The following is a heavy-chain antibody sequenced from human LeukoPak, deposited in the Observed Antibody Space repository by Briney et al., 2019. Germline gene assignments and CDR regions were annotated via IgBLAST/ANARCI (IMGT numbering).Heavy chain of an antibody. J-gene: IGHJ6*02. V-gene: IGHV4-4*07. Sequence: SETLSLTCTVSGGSISSYYWSWIRQPAGKGLEWIGRIYTSGSTNYNPSLKSRVTMSVDTSKNQFSLKLNSVTAADTAVYYCARDPQYSSSFYYYYGMDVWGQGASVTVSS. D-gene: IGHD6-6*01. CDR2: IYTSGST. CDR3: ARDPQYSSSFYYYYGMDV. CDR1: GGSISSYY.